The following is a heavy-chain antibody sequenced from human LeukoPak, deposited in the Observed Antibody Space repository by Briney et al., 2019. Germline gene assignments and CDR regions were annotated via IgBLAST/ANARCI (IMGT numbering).Heavy chain of an antibody. CDR2: FYSGGST. CDR3: ARDGIVGSTTFGYDYYGMDV. J-gene: IGHJ6*02. D-gene: IGHD1-26*01. V-gene: IGHV4-4*07. CDR1: DGSITNFY. Sequence: SETLSLTCTVSDGSITNFYWSWIRQPAGKGLEWIGRFYSGGSTNYNPSLQSRVTISIDTSKNQLYLRLRSVTAADTAVYFCARDGIVGSTTFGYDYYGMDVWGQGTLVTVSS.